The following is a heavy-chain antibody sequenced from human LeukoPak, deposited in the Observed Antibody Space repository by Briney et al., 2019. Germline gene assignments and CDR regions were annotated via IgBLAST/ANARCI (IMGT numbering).Heavy chain of an antibody. CDR3: VKGTLGYCSGSCFRLDY. Sequence: GGSLRLSCAASGFTFSSYAMSWVRQAPGKGLEWASAISDSGGSTYYADSVKGRFTISRDNSKNTLYLQMNSLRAEDTAVYYCVKGTLGYCSGSCFRLDYWGQGTLVTVVS. CDR1: GFTFSSYA. V-gene: IGHV3-23*01. CDR2: ISDSGGST. J-gene: IGHJ4*02. D-gene: IGHD2-15*01.